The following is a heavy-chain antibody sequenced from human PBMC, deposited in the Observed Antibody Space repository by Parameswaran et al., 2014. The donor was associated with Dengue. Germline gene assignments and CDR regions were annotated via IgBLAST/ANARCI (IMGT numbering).Heavy chain of an antibody. V-gene: IGHV3-64*01. CDR2: ISSNGGST. D-gene: IGHD6-19*01. J-gene: IGHJ4*02. Sequence: WIRSPQEGLEYVSAISSNGGSTYYANSVKGRFTISRDNSKNTLYLQMGSLRAEDMAVYYCARFFSSGWYYFDYWGQGTLVTVSS. CDR3: ARFFSSGWYYFDY.